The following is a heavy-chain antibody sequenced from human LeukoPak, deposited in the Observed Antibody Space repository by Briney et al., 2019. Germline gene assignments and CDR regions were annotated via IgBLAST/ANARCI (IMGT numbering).Heavy chain of an antibody. CDR1: GFTFSNYW. CDR3: ARVSYSSSSRELRYYYYMDV. J-gene: IGHJ6*03. D-gene: IGHD6-6*01. CDR2: IKQDGSEK. Sequence: PGGSLRLSCAASGFTFSNYWMNWVRQAPGKGLEWAANIKQDGSEKYYVDSVKGRFTISRDNAKNSLYLQMNSLRAEDTAVYYCARVSYSSSSRELRYYYYMDVWGKGTTVTVSS. V-gene: IGHV3-7*01.